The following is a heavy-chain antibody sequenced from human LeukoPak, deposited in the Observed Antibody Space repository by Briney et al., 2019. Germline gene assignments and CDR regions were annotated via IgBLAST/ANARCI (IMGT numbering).Heavy chain of an antibody. J-gene: IGHJ4*02. D-gene: IGHD3-9*01. Sequence: SETLSLTCTVSGGSVNSVTYYWSWIRQPPGKGLEWIGYIYYSGSTKYNPSLKSRVTISVDTSKNQFSLKLSSVTAADTAVYYCARGGVRYFDWLIDYWGQGTLVTVSS. CDR3: ARGGVRYFDWLIDY. CDR1: GGSVNSVTYY. CDR2: IYYSGST. V-gene: IGHV4-61*01.